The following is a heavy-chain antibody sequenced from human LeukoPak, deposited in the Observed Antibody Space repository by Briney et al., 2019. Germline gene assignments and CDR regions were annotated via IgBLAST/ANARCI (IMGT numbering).Heavy chain of an antibody. V-gene: IGHV3-48*01. D-gene: IGHD1-1*01. CDR3: ARGVRTSDYFDY. CDR1: GFTFSSYS. CDR2: ISSSSSTI. Sequence: GGSLRLSCAASGFTFSSYSMNWVRQAPGKGLEWVSSISSSSSTIYYADSVKGRFTISRDNAKNSLYLQMNSLRAEDTAVYFCARGVRTSDYFDYWGQGTLVTVSS. J-gene: IGHJ4*02.